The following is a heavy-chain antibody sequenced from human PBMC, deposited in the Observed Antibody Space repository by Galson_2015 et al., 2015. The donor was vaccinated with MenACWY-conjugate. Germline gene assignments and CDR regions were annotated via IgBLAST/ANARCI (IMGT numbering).Heavy chain of an antibody. Sequence: SLRLSCAASGFTFSTYWMSWVRQAPGKGLEWVANIKQDGSEKYYVDSVKGRFTISRDNAKNSLYLQMNSLRAEDTAVYYCARDTGCSSTSCYYYFYYWGQGTLVTVSS. V-gene: IGHV3-7*03. D-gene: IGHD2-2*01. CDR3: ARDTGCSSTSCYYYFYY. CDR2: IKQDGSEK. J-gene: IGHJ4*02. CDR1: GFTFSTYW.